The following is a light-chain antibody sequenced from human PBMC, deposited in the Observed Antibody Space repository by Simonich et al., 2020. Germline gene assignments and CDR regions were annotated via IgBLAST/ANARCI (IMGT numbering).Light chain of an antibody. CDR3: YSTDSSGNHRV. Sequence: SYELTQPPSVSVSLGQMARITCSGEALPKKYAYWYQQKPGQFPVLVIYKDSERPSGIPERFSGSSSGTMATLTSSGAQVEDEADYYCYSTDSSGNHRVFGGGTKLTVL. V-gene: IGLV3-10*01. CDR1: ALPKKY. CDR2: KDS. J-gene: IGLJ3*02.